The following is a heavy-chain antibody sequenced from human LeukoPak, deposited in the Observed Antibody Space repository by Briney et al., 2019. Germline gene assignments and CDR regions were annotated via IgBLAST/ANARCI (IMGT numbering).Heavy chain of an antibody. CDR1: GGSISSGDYY. D-gene: IGHD4-23*01. V-gene: IGHV4-30-4*01. Sequence: PSETLSLTCTVSGGSISSGDYYWSWIRQPPGNGLEWIGYIYYSGSTYYNPSLKSRVTISVDTSKNQFSLKLSSVTAADTAVYYCARDHGGKIGGGQYNWFDPWGQGTLVTVSS. J-gene: IGHJ5*02. CDR3: ARDHGGKIGGGQYNWFDP. CDR2: IYYSGST.